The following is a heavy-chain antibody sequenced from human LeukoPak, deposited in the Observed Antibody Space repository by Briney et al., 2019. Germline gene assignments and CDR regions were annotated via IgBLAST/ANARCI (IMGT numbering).Heavy chain of an antibody. Sequence: SETLSLTCTVSGGSISSYYWSWIRQPPGKGLEWIGYIYYSGSTNYNSSLKSRVTISVDTSKNQFSLKLSSVTAADTAVYYCAREGIVGATGSFYFDYWGQGTLVTVSS. J-gene: IGHJ4*02. CDR2: IYYSGST. CDR1: GGSISSYY. V-gene: IGHV4-59*12. D-gene: IGHD1-26*01. CDR3: AREGIVGATGSFYFDY.